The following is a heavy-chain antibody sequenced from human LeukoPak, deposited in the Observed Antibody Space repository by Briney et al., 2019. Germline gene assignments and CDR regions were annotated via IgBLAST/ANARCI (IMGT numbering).Heavy chain of an antibody. CDR2: IRYDGSNK. D-gene: IGHD1-20*01. J-gene: IGHJ5*02. CDR1: GFTFSSYG. Sequence: PGGSLRLSCAASGFTFSSYGMHWVRQAPGKGLEWVAFIRYDGSNKYYADSVKGRFTISSDNSKNTLYLQMHSLRTEDTAVYRCARDRNNWNDDDSWFDPWSQGTLVTVSS. CDR3: ARDRNNWNDDDSWFDP. V-gene: IGHV3-30*02.